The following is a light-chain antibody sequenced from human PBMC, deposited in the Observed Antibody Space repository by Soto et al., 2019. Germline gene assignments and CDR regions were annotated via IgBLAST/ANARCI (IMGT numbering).Light chain of an antibody. CDR1: SSDVAYFNY. J-gene: IGLJ3*02. V-gene: IGLV2-14*01. CDR3: SSYTTSYTQV. CDR2: EVT. Sequence: QSVLTQPASVSGSPGQSITISCIGTSSDVAYFNYVSWYQHHPGKAPKLIIYEVTNRPSGVSNRFSGSKSGNTASLTISGLQAEDEADYYCSSYTTSYTQVFGGGTKLTVL.